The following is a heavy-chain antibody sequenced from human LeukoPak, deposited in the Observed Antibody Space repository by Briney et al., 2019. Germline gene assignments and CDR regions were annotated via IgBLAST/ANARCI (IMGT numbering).Heavy chain of an antibody. CDR3: ARRAGEYSHPYDY. Sequence: GGSLRLSCTVSGFTVSSNSWSWVRQASGKGLEWVSFIYSGGNTHYSDSVKGRFTLSRDNSKNTLYLQMNSLRAEDTAIYYCARRAGEYSHPYDYWGQGTLVTVSS. D-gene: IGHD2-15*01. CDR1: GFTVSSNS. V-gene: IGHV3-53*01. J-gene: IGHJ4*02. CDR2: IYSGGNT.